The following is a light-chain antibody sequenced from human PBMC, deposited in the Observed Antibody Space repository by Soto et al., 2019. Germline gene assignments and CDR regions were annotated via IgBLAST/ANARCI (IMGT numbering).Light chain of an antibody. CDR1: SSDVGAYNY. Sequence: QSALTQPPSASGSPGQSVTISCTGTSSDVGAYNYVSWYQQLPGKAPKLTIYEVSKRPSGVPDRFSGSKSGNTASLTVSGLQAEDEADYYCTSYAGTYSFFYVFGTGTKV. CDR3: TSYAGTYSFFYV. CDR2: EVS. V-gene: IGLV2-8*01. J-gene: IGLJ1*01.